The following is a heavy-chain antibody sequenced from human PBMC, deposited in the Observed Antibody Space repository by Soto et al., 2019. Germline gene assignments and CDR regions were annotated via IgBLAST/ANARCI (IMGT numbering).Heavy chain of an antibody. CDR2: IRGSGGTT. V-gene: IGHV3-23*01. CDR3: AKTPRQWLVYFDY. J-gene: IGHJ4*02. Sequence: EVQLLESGGGLVQPGGSLRLSCAASGFTFSNYAIAWVRQAPGKGLEWVSGIRGSGGTTYYADSVKGRFTISRDNSKATLDLEMNSMRAEDTAVYYCAKTPRQWLVYFDYWGQGALVTVSS. CDR1: GFTFSNYA. D-gene: IGHD6-19*01.